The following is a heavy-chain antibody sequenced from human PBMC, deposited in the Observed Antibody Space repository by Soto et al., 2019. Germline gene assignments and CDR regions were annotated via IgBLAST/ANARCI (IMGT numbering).Heavy chain of an antibody. J-gene: IGHJ6*02. CDR1: GFTFSSYA. Sequence: QVQLVESGGGVVQPGRSLRLSCAACGFTFSSYAKQWVRQAPGKGLEWVAVISYDGSNKYYADSVKGRFTISRDNSKNTLYLQMNSLRAENTAVYYCARDGRVVDTGMDVWGQGTTVTVSS. V-gene: IGHV3-30-3*01. D-gene: IGHD2-21*01. CDR3: ARDGRVVDTGMDV. CDR2: ISYDGSNK.